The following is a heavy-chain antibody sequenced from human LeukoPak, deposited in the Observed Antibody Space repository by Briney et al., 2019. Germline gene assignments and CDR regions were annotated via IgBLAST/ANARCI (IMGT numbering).Heavy chain of an antibody. V-gene: IGHV3-48*01. CDR2: ISSSSSTI. D-gene: IGHD3-22*01. CDR1: GFTFSSYS. Sequence: GGSLRLSCAASGFTFSSYSMNWVRQAPGKGLEWVSYISSSSSTICYADSVKGRFTISRDNAKNSLYLQMNSLRAEDTAVFYCARDPRYDSSGYPPQGSDYYYYYMDVWGKGTTVTVSS. J-gene: IGHJ6*03. CDR3: ARDPRYDSSGYPPQGSDYYYYYMDV.